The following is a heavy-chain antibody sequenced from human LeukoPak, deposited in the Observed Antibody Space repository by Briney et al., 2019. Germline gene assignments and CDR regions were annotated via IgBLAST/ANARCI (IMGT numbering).Heavy chain of an antibody. CDR3: ARDSAIAAADGYFDY. D-gene: IGHD6-13*01. CDR1: GFTFSSYA. CDR2: ISYDGSNK. Sequence: GGSLRLSCAASGFTFSSYAMHWVRQAPGKGLEWVAVISYDGSNKYYADSAKGRFTISRDNSKNTLYLQMNSLRAEDTAVYYCARDSAIAAADGYFDYWGQGTVVSVSS. V-gene: IGHV3-30-3*01. J-gene: IGHJ4*02.